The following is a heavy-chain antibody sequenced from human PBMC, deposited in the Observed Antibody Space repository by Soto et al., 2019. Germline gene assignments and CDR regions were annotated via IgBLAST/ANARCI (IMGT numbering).Heavy chain of an antibody. CDR2: INAGNGNT. D-gene: IGHD3-3*01. J-gene: IGHJ4*02. CDR1: GYTFTSYA. CDR3: ARDSSDVVIMGY. Sequence: ASVKVSCKASGYTFTSYAMHWVRQAPGQRLEWMGWINAGNGNTKYSQKFQGRVTITRDTSASTAYMELSSLRSEDTAVYYCARDSSDVVIMGYWGQGTLVTVSS. V-gene: IGHV1-3*01.